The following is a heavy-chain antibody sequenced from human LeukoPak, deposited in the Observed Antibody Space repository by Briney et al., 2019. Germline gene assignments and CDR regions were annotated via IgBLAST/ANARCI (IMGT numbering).Heavy chain of an antibody. Sequence: PGGSLRLSCAASGFTFSSYAMHWVRQAPGKGPEWVAVISYDGSNKYYADSVKGRFTISRDNSKNTLYLQMNSLRAEDTAVYYCARDSTNDSLFDYWGQGTLVTVSS. CDR1: GFTFSSYA. J-gene: IGHJ4*02. CDR3: ARDSTNDSLFDY. CDR2: ISYDGSNK. D-gene: IGHD3-22*01. V-gene: IGHV3-30-3*01.